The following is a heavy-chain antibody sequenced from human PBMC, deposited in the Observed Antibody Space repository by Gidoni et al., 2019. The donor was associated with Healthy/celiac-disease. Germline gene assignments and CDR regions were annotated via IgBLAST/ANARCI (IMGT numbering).Heavy chain of an antibody. CDR1: GGSISSGSYY. J-gene: IGHJ6*02. V-gene: IGHV4-61*02. Sequence: QVQLQESGPGLVKPSQTLSLTCTVSGGSISSGSYYWSWIRQPAGKGLEWIGRIYTNGSTNYNPSLKSRVTMSVDTSKNQFSLKLSSVTAADTAVYYCARDLGKYSSYGMDVWGQGTTVTVSS. CDR2: IYTNGST. CDR3: ARDLGKYSSYGMDV. D-gene: IGHD6-6*01.